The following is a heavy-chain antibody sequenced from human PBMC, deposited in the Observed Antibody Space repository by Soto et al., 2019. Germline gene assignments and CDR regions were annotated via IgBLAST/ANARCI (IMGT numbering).Heavy chain of an antibody. CDR1: GGSISSYY. CDR3: ARRYGSAFDS. D-gene: IGHD3-10*01. CDR2: IYYSGST. V-gene: IGHV4-59*01. J-gene: IGHJ3*02. Sequence: SETLSLTCTVSGGSISSYYWSWFRQPPGKGLEWIGYIYYSGSTNYNPSLKSRVTISVDTSKNQFSLKLSSVTAADTAVYYCARRYGSAFDSWGQGTMVTVSS.